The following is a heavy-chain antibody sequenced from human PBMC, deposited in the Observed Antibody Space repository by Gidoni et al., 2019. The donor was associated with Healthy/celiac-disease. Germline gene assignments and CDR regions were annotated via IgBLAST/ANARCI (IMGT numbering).Heavy chain of an antibody. CDR2: IIPIFGTA. CDR1: GGTFSSYA. D-gene: IGHD2-21*02. Sequence: QVQLVQSGAEVKKPGSSVKVSCKASGGTFSSYAISWVRQAPGQGLEWMGGIIPIFGTANYAQKFQGRVTITADESTSTAYMELSSLRSEDTAVYYCARHNCGGDCSLHVPPFDIWGQGTMVTVSS. CDR3: ARHNCGGDCSLHVPPFDI. J-gene: IGHJ3*02. V-gene: IGHV1-69*01.